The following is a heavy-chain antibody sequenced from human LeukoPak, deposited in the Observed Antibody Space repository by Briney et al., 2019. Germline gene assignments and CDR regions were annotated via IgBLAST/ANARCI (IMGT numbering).Heavy chain of an antibody. Sequence: SETLSLTCSVSGGSISSYYWSWIRQPPGTGLEWIGYIYYSGTTNYNPSLKSRVTLSVDTAKSQFSLKLSSVTAADTAVYYCARGVVPPFYYYYSYMDVWGKGTPVTVSS. V-gene: IGHV4-59*12. CDR2: IYYSGTT. J-gene: IGHJ6*03. D-gene: IGHD2-2*01. CDR1: GGSISSYY. CDR3: ARGVVPPFYYYYSYMDV.